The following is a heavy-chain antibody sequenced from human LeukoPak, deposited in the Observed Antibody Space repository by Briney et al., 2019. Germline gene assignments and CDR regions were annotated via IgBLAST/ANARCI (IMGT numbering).Heavy chain of an antibody. Sequence: SETLSLTCTVSGGSISSYYWSWIRQPPGKGLEWIGYIYYSGSTNYNPSLKSRVTISVDTSKNQFSLKLSSVTAADTAVYYCARDRNYDILTGYYPRYFDYWGQGTLVTVSS. CDR2: IYYSGST. J-gene: IGHJ4*02. V-gene: IGHV4-59*01. D-gene: IGHD3-9*01. CDR1: GGSISSYY. CDR3: ARDRNYDILTGYYPRYFDY.